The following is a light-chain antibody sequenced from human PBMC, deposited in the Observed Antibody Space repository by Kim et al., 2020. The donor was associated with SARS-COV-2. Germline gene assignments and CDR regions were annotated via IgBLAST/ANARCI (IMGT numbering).Light chain of an antibody. Sequence: QSALTQPASVSGSPGQSITISCTGTGSDIGNYNFVSWSQQHPGKAPKLLIYDVSKRPSGVSDRFSGSKSGNTASLTISGLQAEDEADYYCSSHIGSSTWVFGGGTQLTVL. CDR2: DVS. J-gene: IGLJ3*02. V-gene: IGLV2-14*01. CDR1: GSDIGNYNF. CDR3: SSHIGSSTWV.